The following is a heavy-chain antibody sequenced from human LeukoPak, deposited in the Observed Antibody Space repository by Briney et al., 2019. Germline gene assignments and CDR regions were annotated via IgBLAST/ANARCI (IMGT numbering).Heavy chain of an antibody. CDR3: ARGYYDSWNWFDP. D-gene: IGHD3-3*01. V-gene: IGHV4-4*09. CDR2: IYTSGST. Sequence: PSETLSLTCTVSGGSISSYYWSWIRQPPGKGLEWIGYIYTSGSTNYNPSLKSRVTISVDTSKNQFSLELSSVTAADTAVYYCARGYYDSWNWFDPWGQGTLVTVSS. J-gene: IGHJ5*02. CDR1: GGSISSYY.